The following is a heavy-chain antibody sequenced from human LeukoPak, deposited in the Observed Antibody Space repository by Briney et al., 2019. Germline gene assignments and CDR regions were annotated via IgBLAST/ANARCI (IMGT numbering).Heavy chain of an antibody. CDR2: IGRDGSAT. D-gene: IGHD3-10*01. Sequence: PGGSLRLSRAASGFTFSGYWMHWVRQAPGEGLVWVSRIGRDGSATNYADSVKGRFTISRDNVKNTLYLQMNSLRAEDTAVYYCARGAGWSGSGTYYFDYWGRGTLVTVSS. J-gene: IGHJ4*02. V-gene: IGHV3-74*01. CDR3: ARGAGWSGSGTYYFDY. CDR1: GFTFSGYW.